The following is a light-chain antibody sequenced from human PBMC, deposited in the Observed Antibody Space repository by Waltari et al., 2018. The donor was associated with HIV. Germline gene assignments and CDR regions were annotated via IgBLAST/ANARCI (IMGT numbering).Light chain of an antibody. CDR1: LLYKY. J-gene: IGLJ3*02. CDR3: YSTDSSGKGV. V-gene: IGLV3-10*01. CDR2: EGY. Sequence: SYKLPQAPSVSVYQQQTARTHYYGVLLYKYHFWYQKKSGQAPVVVIYEGYKRPSGIPERFSGSRSGAMAILTISGAQVEDEGDYYCYSTDSSGKGVFGGGTKLTVL.